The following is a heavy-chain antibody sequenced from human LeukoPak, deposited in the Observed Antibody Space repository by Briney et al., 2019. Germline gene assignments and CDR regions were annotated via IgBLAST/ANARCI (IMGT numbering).Heavy chain of an antibody. J-gene: IGHJ4*02. D-gene: IGHD3-22*01. CDR1: GFTFSSYE. Sequence: GGSLRLSCAASGFTFSSYEMNWVRQAPGKGLEWVSYISSSGSTIYYADSVKGRFTISRDNAKNSLYLQMNSLRAEDTAVYYCARENYYDSSGYFRVTDYFDYWGQGTLVTVSS. CDR2: ISSSGSTI. CDR3: ARENYYDSSGYFRVTDYFDY. V-gene: IGHV3-48*03.